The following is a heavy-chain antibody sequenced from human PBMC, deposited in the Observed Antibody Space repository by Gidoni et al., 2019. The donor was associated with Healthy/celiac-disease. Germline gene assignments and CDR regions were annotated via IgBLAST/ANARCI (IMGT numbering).Heavy chain of an antibody. J-gene: IGHJ4*02. D-gene: IGHD3-10*01. Sequence: QLQLQESGPGLVKPSETLSLTCIVSGGSISSSSYYWGWIRQPPGKGLEWIGSIYYSGSTYYNPSLKSRVTISVDTSKNQFSLKLSSVTAADTAVYYCARQADMVRGSPPGDWGQGTLVTVSS. CDR3: ARQADMVRGSPPGD. CDR1: GGSISSSSYY. CDR2: IYYSGST. V-gene: IGHV4-39*01.